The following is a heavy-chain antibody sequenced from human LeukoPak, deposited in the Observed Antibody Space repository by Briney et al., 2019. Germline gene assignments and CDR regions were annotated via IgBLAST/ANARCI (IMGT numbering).Heavy chain of an antibody. CDR2: IRIRAKGYTT. CDR3: VRDVWWTYDY. D-gene: IGHD2-8*02. Sequence: GGSLRLSCAASGFTFSDYYVDWVRQTPGKGLEWVGRIRIRAKGYTTDYGASVKGRFTISRDDSKNSVYLQMNSLQSEDTAVYYCVRDVWWTYDYWGQGTLVTVSS. CDR1: GFTFSDYY. V-gene: IGHV3-72*01. J-gene: IGHJ4*02.